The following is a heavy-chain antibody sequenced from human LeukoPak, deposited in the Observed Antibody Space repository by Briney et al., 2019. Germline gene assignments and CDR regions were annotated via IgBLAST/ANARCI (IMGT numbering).Heavy chain of an antibody. Sequence: SETLSLTCTVSGGSISSYYWSWIRQPPGKGLEWIGYIYYSGSTNYNPSLKSRVTISVDASKNQFSLKLSSVTAADTAVYYCARDGGSYSFDYWGQGTLVTVSS. J-gene: IGHJ4*02. V-gene: IGHV4-59*01. CDR2: IYYSGST. D-gene: IGHD1-26*01. CDR1: GGSISSYY. CDR3: ARDGGSYSFDY.